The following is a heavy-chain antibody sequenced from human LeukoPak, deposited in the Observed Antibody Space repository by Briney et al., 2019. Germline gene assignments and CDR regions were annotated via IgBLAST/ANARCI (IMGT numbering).Heavy chain of an antibody. CDR1: GFTFDVYG. D-gene: IGHD3-9*01. CDR3: AKLRRYFDWLSQASAFDY. J-gene: IGHJ4*02. V-gene: IGHV3-20*04. CDR2: INWNGGST. Sequence: GGSLRLSCAASGFTFDVYGMSWVRQAPGKGLEWVSGINWNGGSTGYAGSVKGRFTISRDNAKNSLYLQMNSLRAEDAAVYYCAKLRRYFDWLSQASAFDYWGQGTLVTVSS.